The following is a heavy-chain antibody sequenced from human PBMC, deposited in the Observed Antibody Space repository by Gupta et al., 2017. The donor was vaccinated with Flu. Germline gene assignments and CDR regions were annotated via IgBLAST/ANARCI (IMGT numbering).Heavy chain of an antibody. CDR2: ISSSGDTT. D-gene: IGHD5-18*01. V-gene: IGHV3-23*01. CDR1: GFIFRDYA. Sequence: EVQLLESGGGLVQPGGSLRLACAASGFIFRDYAINWVRQAPGKGLEWVSAISSSGDTTHYADSVKGRFPISRDNSKNTVYLHLDSLRMEDTALYYCAKRLVETATATFDYWGQGTLVTVSS. J-gene: IGHJ4*02. CDR3: AKRLVETATATFDY.